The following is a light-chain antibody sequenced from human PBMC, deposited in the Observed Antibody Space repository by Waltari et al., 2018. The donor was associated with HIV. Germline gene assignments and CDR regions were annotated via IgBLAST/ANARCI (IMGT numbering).Light chain of an antibody. J-gene: IGLJ1*01. Sequence: QSVLTQPPSVSASPGQSVNISCTGTTSDVGASNRVSWYLQAPGTAPKVLIYEVKRRPSGVPDRFSGSKSGTTASLTISGLQADDEADYYCSSYRTNNTIVFGTGTKVTVL. CDR1: TSDVGASNR. CDR3: SSYRTNNTIV. CDR2: EVK. V-gene: IGLV2-18*02.